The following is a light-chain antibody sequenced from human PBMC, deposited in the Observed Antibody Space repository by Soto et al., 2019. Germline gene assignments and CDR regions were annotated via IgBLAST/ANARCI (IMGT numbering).Light chain of an antibody. CDR1: QSVTTK. V-gene: IGKV3-15*01. CDR2: GAS. Sequence: EIVLTQSPVTLPASLGGRATLSCRASQSVTTKLAWYQQKSGQAPRLVIFGASSRATGIPARFSGSGSGTEFTLTISSLQSEDFAVYYCHQYNDWPRTFGQGTKVDIK. CDR3: HQYNDWPRT. J-gene: IGKJ1*01.